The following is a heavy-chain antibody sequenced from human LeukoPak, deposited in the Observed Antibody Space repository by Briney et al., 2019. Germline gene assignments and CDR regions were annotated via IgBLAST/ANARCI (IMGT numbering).Heavy chain of an antibody. CDR2: MYSGNYI. CDR3: ARDRGIAAVGGRGMDV. D-gene: IGHD6-13*01. V-gene: IGHV3-66*01. Sequence: GGSLRLSCVASGFTVSNNYMSWVRQAPGKGLEWVSIMYSGNYIYYADSVKGRFTISRDNSKNTLFLQMNSPRAEDTAVYYCARDRGIAAVGGRGMDVWGQGTTVTVSS. J-gene: IGHJ6*02. CDR1: GFTVSNNY.